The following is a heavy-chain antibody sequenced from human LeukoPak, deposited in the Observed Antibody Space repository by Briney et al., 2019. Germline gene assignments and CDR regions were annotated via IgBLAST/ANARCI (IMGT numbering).Heavy chain of an antibody. CDR3: ARVTDYYGSGSYSKAWFDP. V-gene: IGHV4-30-4*01. Sequence: PSQTLSLTCTVSGGSISSGDYYWSWIRQPPGKGLEWIGYIYYSGSTYYNPSLKSRVTISVDTSKNQFSLKLSSVTAADTAVYYCARVTDYYGSGSYSKAWFDPWGQGILVTVSS. J-gene: IGHJ5*02. CDR2: IYYSGST. D-gene: IGHD3-10*01. CDR1: GGSISSGDYY.